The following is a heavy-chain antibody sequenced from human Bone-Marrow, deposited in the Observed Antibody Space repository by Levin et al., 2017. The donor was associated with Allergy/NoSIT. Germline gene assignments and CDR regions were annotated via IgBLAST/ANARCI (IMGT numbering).Heavy chain of an antibody. D-gene: IGHD3-3*01. CDR1: GFTFSSYG. V-gene: IGHV3-33*01. J-gene: IGHJ5*02. CDR2: IWYDGSNK. CDR3: ARDRGITIFGEGVSFDP. Sequence: PGGSLRLSCAASGFTFSSYGMHWVRQAPGKGLEWVAVIWYDGSNKYYADSVKGRFTISRDNSKNTLYLQMNSLRAEDTAVYYCARDRGITIFGEGVSFDPWGQGTLVTVSS.